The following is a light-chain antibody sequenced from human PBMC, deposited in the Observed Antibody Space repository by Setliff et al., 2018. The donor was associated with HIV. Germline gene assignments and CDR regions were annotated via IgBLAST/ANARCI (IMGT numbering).Light chain of an antibody. CDR2: GVT. V-gene: IGLV2-14*01. J-gene: IGLJ1*01. CDR3: SSYTSSDTPYV. Sequence: QPASVSGSPGQSITISCTGASSDVGDYNYFSWYQQHPGKAPKLMIYGVTNRPSGISNRFSGSKSGDTASLTISGLQAEDEADYYCSSYTSSDTPYVFGTGTKVTVL. CDR1: SSDVGDYNY.